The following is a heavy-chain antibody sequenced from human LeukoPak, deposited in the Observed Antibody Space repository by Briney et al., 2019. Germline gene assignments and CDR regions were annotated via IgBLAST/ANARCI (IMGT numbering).Heavy chain of an antibody. CDR1: GFTFSNYA. Sequence: AGGSLRLSCAASGFTFSNYAMSWVRQAPGKGLEWVSAISGSGGSTYYADSVKGRFTISRDNSKNTLYLQMNSLRAEDTAVYYCAGSSGWSVGGYYFDYWGQGTLVTVS. J-gene: IGHJ4*02. CDR2: ISGSGGST. V-gene: IGHV3-23*01. D-gene: IGHD6-13*01. CDR3: AGSSGWSVGGYYFDY.